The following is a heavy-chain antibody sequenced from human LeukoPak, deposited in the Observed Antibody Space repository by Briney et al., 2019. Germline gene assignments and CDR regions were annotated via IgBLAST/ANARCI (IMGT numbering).Heavy chain of an antibody. Sequence: GGSLRLSCAASGFTFSKHWMHWVRQAPGKGLVWVSRINSDGSSTTYADSVKGRFTISRDNAKNTLYLQMNSLKTEDTAVYYCARGIGRIAARFTFDYWGQGTLVTVSS. D-gene: IGHD6-6*01. J-gene: IGHJ4*02. CDR1: GFTFSKHW. CDR2: INSDGSST. CDR3: ARGIGRIAARFTFDY. V-gene: IGHV3-74*01.